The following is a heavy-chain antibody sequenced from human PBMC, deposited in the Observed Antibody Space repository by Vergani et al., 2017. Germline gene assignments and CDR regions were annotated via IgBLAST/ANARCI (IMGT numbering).Heavy chain of an antibody. D-gene: IGHD3-22*01. CDR2: ISWNSGSI. J-gene: IGHJ3*02. V-gene: IGHV3-9*01. Sequence: EVQLVESGGGLVQPGRSLRLSCAASGFTFDDYAMHWVRQAPGKGLEWVSGISWNSGSIGYADSVKGRFTISRDNAKNSLYLQMNSLRAEDTAVYYCANLAYYYDSSGYYGVRNAFDIWGQGTMVTVSS. CDR1: GFTFDDYA. CDR3: ANLAYYYDSSGYYGVRNAFDI.